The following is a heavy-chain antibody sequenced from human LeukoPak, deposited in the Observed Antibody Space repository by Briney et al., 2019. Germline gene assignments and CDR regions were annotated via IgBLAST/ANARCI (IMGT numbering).Heavy chain of an antibody. V-gene: IGHV5-51*01. Sequence: GESLKISCKGSGYRFNAYWIAWVRQMPGKGLEWMGIIYPDDSDTRYSPSFQGQVTISADKSVRTACLQWSSLKASDTAMYYCARTNITSYYDSRGYDAFDVWGQGTMVTV. CDR2: IYPDDSDT. J-gene: IGHJ3*01. D-gene: IGHD3-22*01. CDR1: GYRFNAYW. CDR3: ARTNITSYYDSRGYDAFDV.